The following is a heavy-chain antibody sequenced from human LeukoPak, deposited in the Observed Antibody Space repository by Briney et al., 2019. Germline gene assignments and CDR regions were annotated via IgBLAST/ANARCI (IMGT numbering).Heavy chain of an antibody. CDR1: GGSISSHY. Sequence: SEXLSLTCTVFGGSISSHYWSWIRQPPGKGLEWIGYIYYSGSTNYNPSLTSRVTISVDTSKNQFSLNLSSVTAADTAVYYCARGHYYDTSGDYWGQGTLVTVSS. CDR3: ARGHYYDTSGDY. V-gene: IGHV4-59*11. CDR2: IYYSGST. J-gene: IGHJ4*02. D-gene: IGHD3-22*01.